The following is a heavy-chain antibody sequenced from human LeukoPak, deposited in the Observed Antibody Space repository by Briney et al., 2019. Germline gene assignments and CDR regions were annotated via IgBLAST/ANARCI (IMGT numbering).Heavy chain of an antibody. CDR1: GFTFSGFA. D-gene: IGHD1-26*01. CDR2: ISGSGDNT. V-gene: IGHV3-23*01. J-gene: IGHJ6*01. CDR3: GKMKGHPLPKYYMDV. Sequence: GGSLRLSCAASGFTFSGFAMSWVRRTPGKGLEWVSGISGSGDNTLYADSVKRRFTISRDNSKNTLYQEMNSLRAEETAIYYCGKMKGHPLPKYYMDVWGQGTTVSVSS.